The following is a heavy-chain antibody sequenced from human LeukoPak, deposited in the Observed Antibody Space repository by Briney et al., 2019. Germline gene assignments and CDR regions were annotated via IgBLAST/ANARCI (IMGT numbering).Heavy chain of an antibody. J-gene: IGHJ5*02. CDR2: INPSSGGT. V-gene: IGHV1-8*03. D-gene: IGHD5-18*01. CDR1: GGTFSSYA. CDR3: ARGTAMVLSNWFDP. Sequence: GASVKVSCKASGGTFSSYAISWVRQAPGQGLEWMGWINPSSGGTNYAQKFQGRVTITRNTSISTAYMELSSLRSEDTAVYYCARGTAMVLSNWFDPWGQGTLVTVSS.